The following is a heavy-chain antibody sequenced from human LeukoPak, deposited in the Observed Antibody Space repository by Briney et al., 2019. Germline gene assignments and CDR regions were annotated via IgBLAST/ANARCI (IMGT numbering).Heavy chain of an antibody. Sequence: PGGSLRLSCAASGFTFSSYWMSWVRQAPGKGLEWVANIKQDGSEKYYVDSVKGRFTISRDNAKNSLYLQMNSLRAEDTAVYYCAREEMYYDFWSGYDMDVWGKGTTVTVSS. CDR3: AREEMYYDFWSGYDMDV. CDR1: GFTFSSYW. CDR2: IKQDGSEK. D-gene: IGHD3-3*01. J-gene: IGHJ6*03. V-gene: IGHV3-7*01.